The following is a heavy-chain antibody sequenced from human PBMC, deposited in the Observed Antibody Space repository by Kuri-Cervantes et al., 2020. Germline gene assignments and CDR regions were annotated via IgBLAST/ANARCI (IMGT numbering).Heavy chain of an antibody. Sequence: LSLTCAASGFTFSSYAMSWVRQAPGKGLEWVSTIIGSGGTTYYADSVKGRFTVSRDNSKNTLYLQMNSLRAEDTAVYYCAKDLIRGVIITAYYFDYWGQGTLVTVSS. V-gene: IGHV3-23*01. CDR1: GFTFSSYA. D-gene: IGHD3-10*01. CDR3: AKDLIRGVIITAYYFDY. CDR2: IIGSGGTT. J-gene: IGHJ4*02.